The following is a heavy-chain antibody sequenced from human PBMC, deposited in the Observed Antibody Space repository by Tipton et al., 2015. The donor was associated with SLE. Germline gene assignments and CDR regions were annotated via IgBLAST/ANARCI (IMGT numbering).Heavy chain of an antibody. Sequence: TLSLTCTVSGDSISSGRHYWSWIRQPAGKGLEWIGRIYTSGSTNYNPSLESRVTISVDPSKTQFSLRVNSVTAADPAVYYCARAPPPPGSGIFDFWGQGSLVTVSS. CDR1: GDSISSGRHY. CDR2: IYTSGST. V-gene: IGHV4-61*02. CDR3: ARAPPPPGSGIFDF. J-gene: IGHJ4*02.